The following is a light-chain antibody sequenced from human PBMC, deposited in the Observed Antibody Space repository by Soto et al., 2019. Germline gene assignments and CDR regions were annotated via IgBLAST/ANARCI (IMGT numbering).Light chain of an antibody. Sequence: DIQMTQSPSSLSAFVGDRVTITCRASQTITTYLNWYQQKPGKAPKLLISDASKLQDGVPSRFSGGGSGSDFTLTISSLQPEDFATDYGQESYTTPLFAFGPGTKLEI. J-gene: IGKJ3*01. CDR1: QTITTY. V-gene: IGKV1-39*01. CDR3: QESYTTPLFA. CDR2: DAS.